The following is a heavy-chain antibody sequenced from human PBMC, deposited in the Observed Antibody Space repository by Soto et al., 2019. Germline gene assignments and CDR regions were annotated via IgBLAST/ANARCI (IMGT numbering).Heavy chain of an antibody. J-gene: IGHJ4*02. V-gene: IGHV1-69*12. Sequence: QVQLVQSGAEVKKPGSSVKVSCTASGGTFSSDSFSWVRQAPGQGLEWMGGIIPMFDTPIYAQKFQGRVTITADESTSTAYMQLSSLRSGDTAVYYCARSGGLDRDFNYWGQGSLVTVSS. CDR1: GGTFSSDS. CDR3: ARSGGLDRDFNY. CDR2: IIPMFDTP. D-gene: IGHD2-15*01.